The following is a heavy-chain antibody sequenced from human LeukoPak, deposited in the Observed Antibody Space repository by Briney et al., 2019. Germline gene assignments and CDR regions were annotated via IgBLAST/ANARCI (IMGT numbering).Heavy chain of an antibody. V-gene: IGHV4-59*01. CDR3: ARMGRRGYFDY. CDR2: IYYSGST. J-gene: IGHJ4*02. CDR1: GGSISSYY. D-gene: IGHD1-26*01. Sequence: SETLSLTCTVSGGSISSYYWSWIRQPPGKGLEWIGYIYYSGSTNCNPSLKSRVTISVDTSKNQFSLKLSSVTAADTAVYYCARMGRRGYFDYWGQGTLVTVSS.